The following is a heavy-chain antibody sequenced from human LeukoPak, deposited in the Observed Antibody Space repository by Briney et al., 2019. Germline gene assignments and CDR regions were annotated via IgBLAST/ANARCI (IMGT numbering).Heavy chain of an antibody. J-gene: IGHJ4*02. D-gene: IGHD5-18*01. Sequence: ASVKVSCKASGYTFTSYGISWVRQAPGQGLEWMGWISAYNGNTNYAQKLQGRVTMTTDTSTSTAYMELRSLRSDDTAVYYCARSEGTTWIQLWSPFDYWGQGTLVTVSP. V-gene: IGHV1-18*01. CDR1: GYTFTSYG. CDR3: ARSEGTTWIQLWSPFDY. CDR2: ISAYNGNT.